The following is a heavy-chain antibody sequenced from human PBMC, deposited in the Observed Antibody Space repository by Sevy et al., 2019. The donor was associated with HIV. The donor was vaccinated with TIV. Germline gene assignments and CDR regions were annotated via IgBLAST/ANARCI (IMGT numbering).Heavy chain of an antibody. CDR2: IYYSGST. J-gene: IGHJ6*02. D-gene: IGHD3-3*01. CDR3: ARGIYPEAFYYYYGMDV. V-gene: IGHV4-30-4*01. Sequence: SETLSLTCTVSGGSISSGDYYWSWIRQHPGKGLEWIGYIYYSGSTYYNPSLKSRVTISVDTSKNQFSLKLSSVTAADTAVYYCARGIYPEAFYYYYGMDVWGQGTTVTVSS. CDR1: GGSISSGDYY.